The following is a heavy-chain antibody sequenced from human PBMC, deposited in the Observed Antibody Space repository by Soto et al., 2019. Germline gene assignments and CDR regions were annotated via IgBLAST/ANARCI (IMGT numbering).Heavy chain of an antibody. CDR2: ISYDGSNQ. D-gene: IGHD6-19*01. V-gene: IGHV3-30*18. Sequence: LRLSCAASGFTFNKHGMHWVRRAPGKGLEWVAVISYDGSNQYYADSVKGRFTISRDNSKNTLYLQMTTLRREDAAVYYCAKAHGYSSGWRADSWGQGARVTVSS. CDR1: GFTFNKHG. CDR3: AKAHGYSSGWRADS. J-gene: IGHJ4*02.